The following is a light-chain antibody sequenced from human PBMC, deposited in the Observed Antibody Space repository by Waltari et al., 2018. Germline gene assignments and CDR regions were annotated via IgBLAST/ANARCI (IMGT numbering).Light chain of an antibody. J-gene: IGLJ2*01. CDR3: LSRDISSTRF. Sequence: SSELTQDPTVSVALGQTVRITCQGDSLRRYPASWYQQRPGQAPVLVFYGQDNRPSGIPDRFSGSTSGDTATLTITGTQAEDEADYYCLSRDISSTRFFGGGTRLTV. V-gene: IGLV3-19*01. CDR2: GQD. CDR1: SLRRYP.